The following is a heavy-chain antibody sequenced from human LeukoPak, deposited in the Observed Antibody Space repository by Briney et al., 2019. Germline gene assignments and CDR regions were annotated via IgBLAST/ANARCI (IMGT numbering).Heavy chain of an antibody. CDR1: GFTFSSYS. Sequence: GGSLRLSCAASGFTFSSYSMNGVRQAPGKGLEWVSSISSSSSYIYYADSVKGRFTISRDNAKNSLYLQMNSLRAEDTAVYYCASPRNYYDSSGYIFYWGQGTLVTVSS. D-gene: IGHD3-22*01. CDR2: ISSSSSYI. J-gene: IGHJ4*02. CDR3: ASPRNYYDSSGYIFY. V-gene: IGHV3-21*01.